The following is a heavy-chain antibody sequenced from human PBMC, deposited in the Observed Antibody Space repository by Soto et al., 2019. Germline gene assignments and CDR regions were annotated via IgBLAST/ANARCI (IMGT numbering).Heavy chain of an antibody. D-gene: IGHD3-22*01. Sequence: GGSLRLSCAASGFTFSSYGMHWVRQAPGKGLEWVAVISYDGSNKYYADSVKGRFTISRYNSKNTLYLQMNSLRAEDTAVYYCAKDLPPSYYYDSSGYYPASLWGQGTLVTVSS. J-gene: IGHJ4*02. CDR3: AKDLPPSYYYDSSGYYPASL. CDR2: ISYDGSNK. CDR1: GFTFSSYG. V-gene: IGHV3-30*18.